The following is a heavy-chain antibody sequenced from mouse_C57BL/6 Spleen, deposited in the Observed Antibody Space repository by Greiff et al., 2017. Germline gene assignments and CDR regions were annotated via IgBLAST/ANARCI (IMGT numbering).Heavy chain of an antibody. V-gene: IGHV1-69*01. CDR3: ARSKGGLLRGYFDV. Sequence: VQLQQPGAELVMPGASVKLSCKASGYTFTSYWMHWVKQRPGQGLEWIGEIDPSDSYTNYNQKFKGKSTLTVDKSSSTAYMQLSSLTSEDSAVDYCARSKGGLLRGYFDVWGTGTTVTVSA. D-gene: IGHD2-3*01. CDR1: GYTFTSYW. CDR2: IDPSDSYT. J-gene: IGHJ1*03.